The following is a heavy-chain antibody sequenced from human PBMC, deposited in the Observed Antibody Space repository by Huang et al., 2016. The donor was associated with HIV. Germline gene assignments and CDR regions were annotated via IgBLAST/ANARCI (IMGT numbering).Heavy chain of an antibody. D-gene: IGHD3-16*01. J-gene: IGHJ4*02. V-gene: IGHV1-69*01. CDR3: AMSLRYQYDSRSYWGRYFDY. Sequence: QVQLEQSGPAVRKPGSSVKVSCQASGGSFSDQIISWVRQAPVQRFEWSGCIIPLFRAPAYAQEFKGRVTMTADESTATIYMELNSLTSEDTAVYYCAMSLRYQYDSRSYWGRYFDYWGQGTLVTVSS. CDR2: IIPLFRAP. CDR1: GGSFSDQI.